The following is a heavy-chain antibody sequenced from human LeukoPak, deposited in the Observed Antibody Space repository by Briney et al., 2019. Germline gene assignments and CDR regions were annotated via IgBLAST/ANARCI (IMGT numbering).Heavy chain of an antibody. CDR1: GYTFTGYY. CDR3: AREFEELSRDIVVVPAAIRARAGNWFDP. Sequence: ASVKVSCKASGYTFTGYYMHWVRQAPGQGLEWMGWINPNSGGTNYAQKFQGRVTMTRDTSISTAYMELSRLRSDDTAVYYCAREFEELSRDIVVVPAAIRARAGNWFDPWGQGTLVTVSS. CDR2: INPNSGGT. J-gene: IGHJ5*02. V-gene: IGHV1-2*02. D-gene: IGHD2-2*01.